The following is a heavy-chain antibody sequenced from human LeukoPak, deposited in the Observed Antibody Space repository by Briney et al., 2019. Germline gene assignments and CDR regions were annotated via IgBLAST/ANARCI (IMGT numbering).Heavy chain of an antibody. J-gene: IGHJ6*03. CDR3: ARDSGDATLYYYYMDV. CDR2: ISSSGSTI. D-gene: IGHD7-27*01. CDR1: GFTFSDYY. V-gene: IGHV3-11*04. Sequence: GGSLRLSCAASGFTFSDYYMSWIRQAPGKGLEWVSYISSSGSTIYYADSVKGRFTISRDNAKNSLYLQMNSLRAEDTAVYYCARDSGDATLYYYYMDVWGKGTTVTVSS.